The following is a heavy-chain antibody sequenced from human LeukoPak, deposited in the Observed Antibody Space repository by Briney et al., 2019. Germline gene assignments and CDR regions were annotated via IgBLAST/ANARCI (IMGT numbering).Heavy chain of an antibody. CDR1: GGSISSSSYY. J-gene: IGHJ5*02. CDR2: IYHSGST. Sequence: SETLSLTCTVSGGSISSSSYYWGWIRQPPGKGLEWIGEIYHSGSTNYNPSLKSRVTISVDKSKNQFSLKLSSVTAADTAVYYCARGGMFGANWFDPWGQGTLVTVSS. V-gene: IGHV4-39*07. D-gene: IGHD3-10*02. CDR3: ARGGMFGANWFDP.